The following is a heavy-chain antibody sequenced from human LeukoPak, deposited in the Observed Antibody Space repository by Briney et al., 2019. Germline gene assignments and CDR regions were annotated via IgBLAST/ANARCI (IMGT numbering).Heavy chain of an antibody. CDR1: GGSISSYY. CDR3: ASFWGPNYYGSGSYYLY. V-gene: IGHV4-59*01. CDR2: IYYSGST. J-gene: IGHJ4*02. D-gene: IGHD3-10*01. Sequence: SETLSLTCTVSGGSISSYYWSWIRQPPGKGLEWIGYIYYSGSTNYNPSLKSRVTISVDTSMNQFSLKLSSVTAADTAVYYCASFWGPNYYGSGSYYLYWGQGTLVTVSS.